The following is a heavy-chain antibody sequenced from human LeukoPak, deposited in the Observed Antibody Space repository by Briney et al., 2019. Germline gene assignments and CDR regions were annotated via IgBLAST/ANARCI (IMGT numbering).Heavy chain of an antibody. CDR1: GGSISSGGYY. J-gene: IGHJ6*02. V-gene: IGHV4-31*03. CDR2: IYYSGST. CDR3: ARAQLYYYGMDV. Sequence: PSETLSLTCTVSGGSISSGGYYWSWIRQHPGKGLEWIGYIYYSGSTYYNPSLKSRVTISVDTSKNQFSLKLSSVTATDTAVYYCARAQLYYYGMDVWGQGTTVTVSS.